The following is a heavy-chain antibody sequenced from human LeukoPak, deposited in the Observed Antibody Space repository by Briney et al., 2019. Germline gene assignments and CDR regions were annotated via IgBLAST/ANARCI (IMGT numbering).Heavy chain of an antibody. D-gene: IGHD3-16*01. Sequence: PSETLSLTCAVYGGSFSGYYWSWIRQPPGKGLEWIGEINHSGGTNYNPSLKSRVTISVDTSKNQFSLKLSSVTAADTAVYYCARGGMITFGGVMIFGGRGTLVTVSS. CDR2: INHSGGT. CDR1: GGSFSGYY. V-gene: IGHV4-34*01. CDR3: ARGGMITFGGVMIF. J-gene: IGHJ4*02.